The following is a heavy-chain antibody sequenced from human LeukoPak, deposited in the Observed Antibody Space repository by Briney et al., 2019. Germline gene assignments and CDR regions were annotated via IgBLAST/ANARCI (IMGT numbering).Heavy chain of an antibody. V-gene: IGHV4-38-2*01. CDR3: ARAPHCGTTSCYEVGY. Sequence: SETLSLTCAVSGYSISSGYSWGWIRQPPGKGPECIGNVNHAGSTYYNPSLRSRVSILVDTSKNQFSLRPGSVTAADTAVYYCARAPHCGTTSCYEVGYWGQGTLVTVSS. CDR1: GYSISSGYS. CDR2: VNHAGST. D-gene: IGHD2-2*01. J-gene: IGHJ4*02.